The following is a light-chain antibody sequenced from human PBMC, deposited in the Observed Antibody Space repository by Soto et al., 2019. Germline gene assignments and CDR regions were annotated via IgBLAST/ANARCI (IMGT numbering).Light chain of an antibody. CDR3: MQALQTPLT. V-gene: IGKV2-28*01. CDR1: QSLLHSDRNNY. J-gene: IGKJ4*01. Sequence: EIVMTQSPLSLPVTPGEPASISCRSSQSLLHSDRNNYLDWYLQKPGQSPQLLIHLGSNRASGVPDRFSGSGSGTDFTLKISRVEAEDVGVYFCMQALQTPLTFGGGTKVEIK. CDR2: LGS.